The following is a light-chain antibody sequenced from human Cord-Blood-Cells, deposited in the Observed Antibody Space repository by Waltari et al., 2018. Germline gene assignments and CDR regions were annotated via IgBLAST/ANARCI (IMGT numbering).Light chain of an antibody. CDR1: QSIRSN. V-gene: IGKV1-39*01. J-gene: IGKJ2*01. CDR3: QKRYSTPPYS. CDR2: SAS. Sequence: DTQMTQSPSSLSASEGDRVTITCRASQSIRSNLNWYQQKPGNAPKILIYSASCLQSGVQSRFCGRGSGTDFAVTINSLQPEDSGTYGCQKRYSTPPYSFGPATTQVI.